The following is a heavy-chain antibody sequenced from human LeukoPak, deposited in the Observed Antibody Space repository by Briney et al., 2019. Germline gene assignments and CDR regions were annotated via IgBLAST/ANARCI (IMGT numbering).Heavy chain of an antibody. CDR1: GGSISSYY. CDR2: IFYSGST. J-gene: IGHJ4*02. Sequence: SETLSLTCTVSGGSISSYYWSWIRQPPGKGLEWIGYIFYSGSTNYNPSLKSRVTISVDTSKNQFSLKLSSVTAADTAVYYCGRAPTYYDYVWGSWIIGFDYWGQGTLVAVSS. D-gene: IGHD3-16*01. V-gene: IGHV4-59*12. CDR3: GRAPTYYDYVWGSWIIGFDY.